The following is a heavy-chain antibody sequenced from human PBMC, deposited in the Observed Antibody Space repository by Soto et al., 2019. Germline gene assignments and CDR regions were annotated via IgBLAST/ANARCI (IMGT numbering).Heavy chain of an antibody. V-gene: IGHV4-59*01. CDR2: IYYSGST. D-gene: IGHD4-17*01. CDR1: GGSISSYY. J-gene: IGHJ6*02. Sequence: SSETLSLTCTVSGGSISSYYWSWIRQPPGKGLEWIGYIYYSGSTNYNPSLKSRVTISVDTSKNQFSLKLSSVTAADTAVYYCARINDYGDYYYGMDVWGQGTTVTVSS. CDR3: ARINDYGDYYYGMDV.